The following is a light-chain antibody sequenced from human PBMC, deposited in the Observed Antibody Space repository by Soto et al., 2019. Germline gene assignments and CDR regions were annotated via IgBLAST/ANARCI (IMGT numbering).Light chain of an antibody. V-gene: IGKV2D-30*01. CDR3: MQGTHWLGT. Sequence: DDVMTQSPLSLPVTLGQPASISCRSSQSLVYNDGNTYLDWFQQRAGQSPRRLIYEVSNWDFGVSERFSGSGSSSYFTLKISRVEDEDVGVYYCMQGTHWLGTFGQGTKVEIK. CDR1: QSLVYNDGNTY. J-gene: IGKJ1*01. CDR2: EVS.